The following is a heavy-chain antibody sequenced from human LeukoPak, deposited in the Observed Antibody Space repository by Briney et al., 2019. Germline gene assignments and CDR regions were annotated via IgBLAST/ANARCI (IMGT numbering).Heavy chain of an antibody. D-gene: IGHD2-15*01. CDR2: ISSSSSYI. CDR1: KFTFSRYS. V-gene: IGHV3-21*01. J-gene: IGHJ6*03. CDR3: ARDLPGGYCSGGTCYPDNYSMDV. Sequence: GGSLRLSCAASKFTFSRYSMNWVRQAPGKGLEWVSSISSSSSYIYYADSVRGRFTISRGNAKNSLYLQMNSLRAEDTAVYYCARDLPGGYCSGGTCYPDNYSMDVWGNGTTVTVSS.